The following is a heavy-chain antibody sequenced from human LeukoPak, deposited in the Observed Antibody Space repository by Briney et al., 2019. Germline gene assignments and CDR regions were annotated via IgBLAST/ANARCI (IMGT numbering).Heavy chain of an antibody. CDR3: ARDLGSRN. D-gene: IGHD7-27*01. CDR2: LNTYDRST. Sequence: GGSLRLSCAASGFTFSESWMHWFRQAPGKGLEWVSRLNTYDRSTTYADSVKGRFTISSDNAKNTLYLQMNSQRIEDTAVYYCARDLGSRNWGQGTLVTVSS. V-gene: IGHV3-74*03. CDR1: GFTFSESW. J-gene: IGHJ4*02.